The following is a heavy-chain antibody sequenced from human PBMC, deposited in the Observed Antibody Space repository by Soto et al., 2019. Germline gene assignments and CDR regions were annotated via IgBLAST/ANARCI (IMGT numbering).Heavy chain of an antibody. D-gene: IGHD2-15*01. CDR3: ARGPRRDILCAY. Sequence: EVQLVESGGDLVQPGGSLRLSCAASGFTVSRDYMSWVRQAPGKGLEWGSILYSGGTTYYADSVKGRFTISRDNSKNTRYLQMNSLRVEDTAVYYRARGPRRDILCAYWGQGTLVTVSS. V-gene: IGHV3-66*01. CDR1: GFTVSRDY. J-gene: IGHJ4*02. CDR2: LYSGGTT.